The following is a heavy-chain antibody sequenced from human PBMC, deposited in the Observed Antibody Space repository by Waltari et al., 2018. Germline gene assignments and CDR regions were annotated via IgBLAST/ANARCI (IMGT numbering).Heavy chain of an antibody. J-gene: IGHJ4*02. D-gene: IGHD3-3*01. CDR1: GYTFTGYY. CDR2: INPNSGGT. Sequence: QVQLVQSGAEVKKPGASVKVSCKASGYTFTGYYMHWVRQAPGQGLEWMGWINPNSGGTNYAQKFQGRVTMTRDTSISTAYMELSRLRSDDTAVYYCARDFITDFWSGYPFDYWGQGTLVTVSS. V-gene: IGHV1-2*02. CDR3: ARDFITDFWSGYPFDY.